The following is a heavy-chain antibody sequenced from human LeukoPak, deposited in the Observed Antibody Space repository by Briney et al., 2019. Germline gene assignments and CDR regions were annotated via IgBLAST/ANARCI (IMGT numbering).Heavy chain of an antibody. J-gene: IGHJ5*02. CDR1: GGSISSGDYY. Sequence: SETLSLTCTVSGGSISSGDYYWTWICQPPGKGLEWIGYIYHSGSTHYNSSLKSRLTISVDTSKNQFSLELSSVTAADTAVYYCARGLRGIMIRGAITDLNWFDAWGQGTLVIVSS. CDR2: IYHSGST. V-gene: IGHV4-30-4*01. D-gene: IGHD3-10*01. CDR3: ARGLRGIMIRGAITDLNWFDA.